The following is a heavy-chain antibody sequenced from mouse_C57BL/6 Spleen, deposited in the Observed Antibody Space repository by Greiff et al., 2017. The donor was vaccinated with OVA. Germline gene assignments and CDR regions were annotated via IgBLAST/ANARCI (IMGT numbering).Heavy chain of an antibody. CDR1: GYTFTSYW. D-gene: IGHD2-2*01. CDR3: ARFGSPYAMDY. Sequence: QVQLQQPGAELVMPGASVKLSCKASGYTFTSYWMHWVKQRPGQGLEWIGEIDPSDSYTNYNQKFKGKSTLTVDKSSSTAYMQLSSLTSEDSAVDYCARFGSPYAMDYWGQGTSVTVSS. CDR2: IDPSDSYT. J-gene: IGHJ4*01. V-gene: IGHV1-69*01.